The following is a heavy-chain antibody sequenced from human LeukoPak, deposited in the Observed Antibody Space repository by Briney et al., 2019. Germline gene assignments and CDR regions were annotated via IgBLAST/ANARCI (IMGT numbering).Heavy chain of an antibody. V-gene: IGHV3-23*01. CDR1: GFTFSTYA. CDR3: ARVHVVRGVFDGFDI. CDR2: ISGSGGGT. D-gene: IGHD3-10*01. Sequence: SGGSLRLSCAASGFTFSTYAMSWVRQAPGKGLEWVSTISGSGGGTYFADSVKGRFTISRDNSKNTLYLQMNSLRAEDTAVYYCARVHVVRGVFDGFDIWGQGTMVTVSS. J-gene: IGHJ3*02.